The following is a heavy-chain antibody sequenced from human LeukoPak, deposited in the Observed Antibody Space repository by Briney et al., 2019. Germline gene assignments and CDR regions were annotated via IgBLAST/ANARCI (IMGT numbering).Heavy chain of an antibody. Sequence: VASVKVSCKASGGTFSSYAISWVRQAPGQGLEWMGGIIPIFGTANYAQKFQGRVTITADESTSTAYLELSSLRSEDTAVYYCARDRRDSSGWYPLFDYWGQTTLHTVSS. CDR3: ARDRRDSSGWYPLFDY. J-gene: IGHJ4*02. CDR1: GGTFSSYA. CDR2: IIPIFGTA. D-gene: IGHD6-19*01. V-gene: IGHV1-69*01.